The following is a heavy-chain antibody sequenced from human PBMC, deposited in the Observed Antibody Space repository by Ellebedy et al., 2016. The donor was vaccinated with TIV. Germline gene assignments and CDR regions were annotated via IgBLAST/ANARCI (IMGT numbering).Heavy chain of an antibody. J-gene: IGHJ4*02. CDR2: TYPDGSDT. V-gene: IGHV5-51*01. CDR1: GYTFVDYY. CDR3: ARLQSSMVGATVPDS. D-gene: IGHD1-26*01. Sequence: GESLKISCKGSGYTFVDYYIGWVRQTPGKGLEWVGITYPDGSDTRYSPSFQGQVTISGDRSSSSTYLQWSSLRASDTAIYYCARLQSSMVGATVPDSWGQGTQVIVSS.